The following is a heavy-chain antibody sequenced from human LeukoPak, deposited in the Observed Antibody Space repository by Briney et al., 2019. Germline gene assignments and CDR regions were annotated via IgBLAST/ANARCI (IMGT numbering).Heavy chain of an antibody. CDR2: IYYSGST. D-gene: IGHD3-9*01. Sequence: SETLSLTCTVSGGSISSYYWSWIRQPPGKGLEWSGYIYYSGSTNYNPSLKSRVTISVDTSKNQFSLKLSSVAAADTAVYYCATLRYFDWLPRWYFDLWGRGTLVTVSS. J-gene: IGHJ2*01. V-gene: IGHV4-59*01. CDR1: GGSISSYY. CDR3: ATLRYFDWLPRWYFDL.